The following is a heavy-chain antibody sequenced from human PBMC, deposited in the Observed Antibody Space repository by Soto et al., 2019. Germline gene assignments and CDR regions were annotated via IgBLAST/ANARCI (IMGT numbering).Heavy chain of an antibody. Sequence: GGSLRLSCAASEFSFSSYAMHWIRQAPGKGLEWVAVISFDGNIIHYADSVKGRFIISRDNSKNTLYLQMHSLSGEDTTVYYCARTFDTITYYFDYWGQGTLVTVSS. CDR2: ISFDGNII. CDR1: EFSFSSYA. J-gene: IGHJ4*02. D-gene: IGHD3-9*01. CDR3: ARTFDTITYYFDY. V-gene: IGHV3-30-3*01.